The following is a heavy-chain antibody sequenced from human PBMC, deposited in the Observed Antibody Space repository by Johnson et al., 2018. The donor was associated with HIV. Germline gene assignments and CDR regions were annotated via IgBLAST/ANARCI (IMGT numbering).Heavy chain of an antibody. CDR3: ATGGSSWFPDAFDI. V-gene: IGHV3-15*05. CDR2: IMTNTDGGTT. CDR1: GFIFSNAW. J-gene: IGHJ3*02. Sequence: VQLVESGGDLVKPGGSLRLSCRASGFIFSNAWMSWVRQAPGKGLEWVGRIMTNTDGGTTDYAAPVKGRFTISRDNSKNTLYLQMNSLRAEDTALYYCATGGSSWFPDAFDIWGQGTMVTVSS. D-gene: IGHD6-13*01.